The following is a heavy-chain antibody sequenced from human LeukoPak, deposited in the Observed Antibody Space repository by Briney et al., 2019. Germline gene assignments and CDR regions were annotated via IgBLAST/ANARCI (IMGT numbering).Heavy chain of an antibody. V-gene: IGHV1-46*01. Sequence: ASVKVSCKASGYTFTSCYMHWVRQAPGQGLEWMGIINPTGGSTNYAQKFQGRVTMTRDTSTSTVYMELSSLRSEDTAVYYCARTYSSGWYYFDYWGQGTLVTVSS. CDR2: INPTGGST. J-gene: IGHJ4*02. CDR1: GYTFTSCY. D-gene: IGHD6-19*01. CDR3: ARTYSSGWYYFDY.